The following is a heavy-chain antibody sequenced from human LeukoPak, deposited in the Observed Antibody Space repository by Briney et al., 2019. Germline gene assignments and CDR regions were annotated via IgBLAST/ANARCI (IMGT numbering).Heavy chain of an antibody. J-gene: IGHJ5*02. Sequence: ASVKVSCKASGYTFTSYYMHWVRQAPGQGLEWMGIINPSGGSTSYAQKFQGRVTMTRDTSTSTVYMELSSLRSEDTAGYYCARYSDYCSGGSCKRGRWFDPWGQGTLVTVSS. CDR3: ARYSDYCSGGSCKRGRWFDP. D-gene: IGHD2-15*01. V-gene: IGHV1-46*01. CDR2: INPSGGST. CDR1: GYTFTSYY.